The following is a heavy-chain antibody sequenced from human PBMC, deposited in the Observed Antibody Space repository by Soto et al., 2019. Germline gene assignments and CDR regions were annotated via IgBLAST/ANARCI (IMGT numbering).Heavy chain of an antibody. J-gene: IGHJ5*02. Sequence: ESLSLTGSVSGGSITSANWWTWVRQPPGGGLEWIGEISHSGITNYKASLKSRVTMSVDKTKNDVSLKLTSVTAADTAVYYCARVLRGWFDPWGQGTQVTVYS. CDR3: ARVLRGWFDP. CDR1: GGSITSANW. CDR2: ISHSGIT. V-gene: IGHV4-4*02.